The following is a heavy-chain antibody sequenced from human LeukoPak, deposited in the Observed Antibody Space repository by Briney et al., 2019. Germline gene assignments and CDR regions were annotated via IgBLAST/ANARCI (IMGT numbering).Heavy chain of an antibody. CDR3: ATDSGSSSWYDY. Sequence: ASVKVSCKASGYTFTSYGISWVRQAPGKGLEWMGGFDPEDSETIYAQKFQGRVTMTEDTSTDTAYMELSSLRSDDTAVYYCATDSGSSSWYDYWGQGTLVTVSS. CDR2: FDPEDSET. D-gene: IGHD6-13*01. J-gene: IGHJ4*02. CDR1: GYTFTSYG. V-gene: IGHV1-24*01.